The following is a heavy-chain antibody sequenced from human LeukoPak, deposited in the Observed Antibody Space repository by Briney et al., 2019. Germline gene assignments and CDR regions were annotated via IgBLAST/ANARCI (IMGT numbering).Heavy chain of an antibody. CDR2: INPNSGGT. CDR3: AREDSGTMGAFDI. V-gene: IGHV1-2*02. Sequence: ASVKVSCKASGYTFTGYYMHWVRQAPGQGLEWMGWINPNSGGTNYAQKFQGRVTMTRDTSTSTAYMELRSLRSDDTAVYYCAREDSGTMGAFDIWGQGTMVTVSS. J-gene: IGHJ3*02. CDR1: GYTFTGYY. D-gene: IGHD1-26*01.